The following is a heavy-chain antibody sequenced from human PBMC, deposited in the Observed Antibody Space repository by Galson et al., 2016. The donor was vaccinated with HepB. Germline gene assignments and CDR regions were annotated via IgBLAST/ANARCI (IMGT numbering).Heavy chain of an antibody. CDR3: ARAHPADYGDDLWFYKAMDV. D-gene: IGHD4-17*01. CDR2: ISSTTTYI. V-gene: IGHV3-21*01. CDR1: GFTFSTYS. Sequence: SLRLSCAASGFTFSTYSMNWVRQAPGKGLEWVSSISSTTTYIYYADSVKGRFTISRDNAKHSLFLQMNSLRAEDTAVYYCARAHPADYGDDLWFYKAMDVWGKGTTVTVSS. J-gene: IGHJ6*04.